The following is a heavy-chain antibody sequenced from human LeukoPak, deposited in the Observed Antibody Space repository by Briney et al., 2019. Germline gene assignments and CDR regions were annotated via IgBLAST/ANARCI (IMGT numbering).Heavy chain of an antibody. CDR1: GFTFSDYY. CDR3: ARGDYGDSSSWGDYYYYYMDV. D-gene: IGHD6-13*01. J-gene: IGHJ6*03. CDR2: ISSSGSTI. V-gene: IGHV3-11*04. Sequence: GGSLRLSCAASGFTFSDYYMSWIRQAPGKGLEWVSYISSSGSTIYYADSVKGRFTISRDNAKNSLYLQMNSLRAEDTAVYYCARGDYGDSSSWGDYYYYYMDVWGKGTTVTVSS.